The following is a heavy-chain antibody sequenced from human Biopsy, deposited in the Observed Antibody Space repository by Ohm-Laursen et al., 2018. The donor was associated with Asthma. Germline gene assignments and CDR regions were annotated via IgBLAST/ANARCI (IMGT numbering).Heavy chain of an antibody. CDR3: ARTFHFWSPYHAEHYQL. CDR1: GFTFSDYY. Sequence: SLRLPCAASGFTFSDYYMSWIRQAPGKELEWISYINGKSKSIEYADSVKGRFTISRDNAKNSLYLQMNSLRAEDTAVYYCARTFHFWSPYHAEHYQLWGQGTLVTVSS. V-gene: IGHV3-11*06. J-gene: IGHJ1*01. CDR2: INGKSKSI. D-gene: IGHD3-3*02.